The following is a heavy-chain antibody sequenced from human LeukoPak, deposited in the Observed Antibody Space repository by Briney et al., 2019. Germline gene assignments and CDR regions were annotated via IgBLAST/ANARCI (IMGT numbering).Heavy chain of an antibody. CDR2: INPSGGST. D-gene: IGHD5-12*01. CDR3: ARASGYEDPHFDY. J-gene: IGHJ4*02. CDR1: GYTFTSYY. V-gene: IGHV1-46*01. Sequence: ASVKVSCKASGYTFTSYYMNWVRQAPGQGLEWMGIINPSGGSTTYAQKFQGRVTITTDESTSTAYMELSSLRSEDTAVYYCARASGYEDPHFDYWGQGTLVTVSS.